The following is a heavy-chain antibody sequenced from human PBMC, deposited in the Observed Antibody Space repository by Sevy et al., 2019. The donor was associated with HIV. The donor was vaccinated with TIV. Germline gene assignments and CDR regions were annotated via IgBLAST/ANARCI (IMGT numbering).Heavy chain of an antibody. J-gene: IGHJ5*02. D-gene: IGHD3-3*01. Sequence: GGSLRLSCAASGFTFSSYAMSWVRQAPGKGLEWVSAITGTGSSTNYADSVKGRFTISRDNYKNTLYLQMNSLRAEDTAVYYCAKGGIWSPPTWFDPWGQGTLVTVSS. CDR2: ITGTGSST. V-gene: IGHV3-23*01. CDR3: AKGGIWSPPTWFDP. CDR1: GFTFSSYA.